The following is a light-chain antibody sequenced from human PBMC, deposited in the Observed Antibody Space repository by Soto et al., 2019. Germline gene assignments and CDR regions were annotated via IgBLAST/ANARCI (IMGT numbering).Light chain of an antibody. Sequence: EIVMTQSPATLSVSPGDRATLSCRASQSVTSNLAWYQQKPGQAPRLLIFGASPRATGIPARFSGSGSGTEFTLTISSLQSEDFAVYYCQQYNNWPFTFGPGTKVEIK. CDR2: GAS. CDR1: QSVTSN. V-gene: IGKV3-15*01. CDR3: QQYNNWPFT. J-gene: IGKJ3*01.